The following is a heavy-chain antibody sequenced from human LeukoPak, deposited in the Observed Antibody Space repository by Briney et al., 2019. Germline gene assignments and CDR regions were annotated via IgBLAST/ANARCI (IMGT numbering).Heavy chain of an antibody. CDR2: IIPIFGTA. Sequence: ASVKVSCKASGGTFSSYAISWVRQAPGQGLEWMGRIIPIFGTANYAQKFQGSVTITTDESTSTAYMELSSLRSEDTAVYYCARDFGSGWTEDAFDIWGQGTMVTVSS. CDR1: GGTFSSYA. J-gene: IGHJ3*02. V-gene: IGHV1-69*05. D-gene: IGHD6-19*01. CDR3: ARDFGSGWTEDAFDI.